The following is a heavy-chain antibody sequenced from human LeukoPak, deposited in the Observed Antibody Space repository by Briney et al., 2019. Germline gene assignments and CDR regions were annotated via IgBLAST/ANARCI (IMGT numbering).Heavy chain of an antibody. V-gene: IGHV3-21*01. Sequence: GGSPRLSCAASGFTFSSYSMNWVRQAPGKGLEWVSSISSSSSYIYYADSVKGRFTISRDNAKNSLYLQMNSLRAEDTAVYYCARDFRYYDSSGYEVGYWGQGTLVTVSS. J-gene: IGHJ4*02. CDR2: ISSSSSYI. CDR1: GFTFSSYS. D-gene: IGHD3-22*01. CDR3: ARDFRYYDSSGYEVGY.